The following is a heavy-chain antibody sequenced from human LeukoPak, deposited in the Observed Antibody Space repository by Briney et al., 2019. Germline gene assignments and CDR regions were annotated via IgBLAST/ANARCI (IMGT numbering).Heavy chain of an antibody. Sequence: ASVTVSCTASGGTFSSYAISWVRQAPGQGLEWMGGIIPIFGTANYAQKFQGRVTITADESTSTAYMELSSLRSEDTAVYYCARDHGDSSGYTPSAYYYYGMDVWGQGTTVTVSS. CDR1: GGTFSSYA. CDR3: ARDHGDSSGYTPSAYYYYGMDV. CDR2: IIPIFGTA. J-gene: IGHJ6*02. V-gene: IGHV1-69*13. D-gene: IGHD3-22*01.